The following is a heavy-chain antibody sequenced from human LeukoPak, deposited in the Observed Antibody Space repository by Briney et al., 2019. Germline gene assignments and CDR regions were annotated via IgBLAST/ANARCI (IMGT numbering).Heavy chain of an antibody. CDR3: ARDLAYGDDGL. CDR1: GDSISSSS. V-gene: IGHV3-21*01. CDR2: ISSSSSYI. D-gene: IGHD4-17*01. Sequence: ETLSLTCSVSGDSISSSSYYWGWIRQPPGKGLEWVAFISSSSSYIFYADSLKGRFTISRDNAKNSLYLQMNSLRADDTAVYYCARDLAYGDDGLWGQGTLVTVSS. J-gene: IGHJ4*02.